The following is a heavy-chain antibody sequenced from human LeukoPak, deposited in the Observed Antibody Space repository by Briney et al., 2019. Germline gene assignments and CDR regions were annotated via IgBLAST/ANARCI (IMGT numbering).Heavy chain of an antibody. CDR2: INPNSGGT. CDR1: GYTFTGYY. Sequence: GASVKVSCKASGYTFTGYYMHWVRQAPGQGLEWMVWINPNSGGTNYAQKFQGRVTMPRDTSISTAYMDLSRLRSDDTAVYYCAREGAAPPWPYIDYWGQGTLVTVSS. CDR3: AREGAAPPWPYIDY. V-gene: IGHV1-2*02. J-gene: IGHJ4*02. D-gene: IGHD6-6*01.